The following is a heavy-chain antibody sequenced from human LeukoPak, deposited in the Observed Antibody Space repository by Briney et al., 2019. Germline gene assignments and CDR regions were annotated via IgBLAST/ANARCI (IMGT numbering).Heavy chain of an antibody. CDR3: ARLAQFQQRRNWFDP. CDR1: GYTFTSYG. J-gene: IGHJ5*02. Sequence: ASVKVSCKASGYTFTSYGISWVRQAPGQGLEWMGWISAYNGNTNYAQKLQGRVTMTTDTSTSTAYMELRSLRSDDTAVYYCARLAQFQQRRNWFDPWGQGTLVTVSS. CDR2: ISAYNGNT. V-gene: IGHV1-18*01. D-gene: IGHD6-25*01.